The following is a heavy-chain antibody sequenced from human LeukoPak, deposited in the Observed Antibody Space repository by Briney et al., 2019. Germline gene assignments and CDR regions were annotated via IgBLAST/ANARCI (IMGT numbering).Heavy chain of an antibody. V-gene: IGHV4-59*01. CDR3: APSGDFWSGYRFDP. CDR2: IYYSGST. D-gene: IGHD3-3*01. Sequence: SETLSLTCTVSGGSISSYYWSWIRQPPGKGLEWIGYIYYSGSTNYNPSLKSRVTISVDTSKNQFSLKLSSVTAADTAVYYCAPSGDFWSGYRFDPWGQGTLVTVSS. CDR1: GGSISSYY. J-gene: IGHJ5*02.